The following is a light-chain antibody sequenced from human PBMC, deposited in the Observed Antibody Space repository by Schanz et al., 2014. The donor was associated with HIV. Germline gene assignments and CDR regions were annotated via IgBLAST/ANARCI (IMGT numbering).Light chain of an antibody. CDR1: SSDVGGYNY. Sequence: QSALTQPASVSGSPGQSITISCTGTSSDVGGYNYVSWYQQHPGKAPQLMIYDVNNRPSGVSNRFSGSKSGNTASLTISGLQAEDEADYYCCSYAGRNNLVFGTGTKLTVL. J-gene: IGLJ1*01. V-gene: IGLV2-14*03. CDR2: DVN. CDR3: CSYAGRNNLV.